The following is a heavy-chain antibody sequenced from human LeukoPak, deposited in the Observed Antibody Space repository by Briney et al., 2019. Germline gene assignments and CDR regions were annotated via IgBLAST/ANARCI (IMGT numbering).Heavy chain of an antibody. D-gene: IGHD6-13*01. CDR1: GFTFSSYS. Sequence: GGSLRLSCAASGFTFSSYSMNWVRQAPGKGLEWVSSISSSSSYIYYADSVKGRFTISRDNAKNSLYLQMNSLRAEDTAVYYCASLATQSSRRTADAFDIWGQGTMVTVSS. J-gene: IGHJ3*02. CDR2: ISSSSSYI. V-gene: IGHV3-21*01. CDR3: ASLATQSSRRTADAFDI.